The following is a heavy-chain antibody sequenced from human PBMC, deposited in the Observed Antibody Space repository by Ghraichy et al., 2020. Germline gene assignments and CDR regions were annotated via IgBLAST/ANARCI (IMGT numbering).Heavy chain of an antibody. CDR2: MNPDGVLR. Sequence: GGSLRLSCAASGFAFSSCWMAWVRQAPGKGLQWVANMNPDGVLRNYVDSVKGRFTISRDNAKSSLFLQIDSLRAEDTAVYYCARQATHSDYSMDVWGQGTTVTVSS. J-gene: IGHJ6*02. V-gene: IGHV3-7*05. CDR1: GFAFSSCW. CDR3: ARQATHSDYSMDV. D-gene: IGHD2-15*01.